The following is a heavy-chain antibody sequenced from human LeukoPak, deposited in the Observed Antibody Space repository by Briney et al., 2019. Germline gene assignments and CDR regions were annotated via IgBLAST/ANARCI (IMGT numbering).Heavy chain of an antibody. CDR2: ISSSSSYT. Sequence: GGSLRLSCAASGFTFSDYYMSWIRQAPGKGLEWVSYISSSSSYTNYADSVKGRFTISRDNSKNSLYLQMNSLRAEDTAVYYCARFAGSGSYVDYWGQGTLVTVSS. V-gene: IGHV3-11*03. D-gene: IGHD3-10*01. CDR1: GFTFSDYY. CDR3: ARFAGSGSYVDY. J-gene: IGHJ4*02.